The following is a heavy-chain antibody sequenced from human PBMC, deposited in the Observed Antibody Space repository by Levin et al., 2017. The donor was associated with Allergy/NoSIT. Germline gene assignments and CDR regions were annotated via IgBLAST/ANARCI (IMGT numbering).Heavy chain of an antibody. Sequence: PSQTLSLTCTVSGCSIRTSSWRWIRLPPGKGLEWIGYIYYSGSTTYNPSLKSRVTISVDTSKNQFSLKVHSVTAADTAVYYCARMSSDTCYDYWSAYTTWFDPWRQGTLVTVSS. CDR1: GCSIRTSS. J-gene: IGHJ5*02. V-gene: IGHV4-59*01. CDR3: ARMSSDTCYDYWSAYTTWFDP. CDR2: IYYSGST. D-gene: IGHD3-3*01.